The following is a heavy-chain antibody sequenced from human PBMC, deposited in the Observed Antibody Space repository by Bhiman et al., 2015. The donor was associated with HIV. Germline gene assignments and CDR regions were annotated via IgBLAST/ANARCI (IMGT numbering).Heavy chain of an antibody. Sequence: EVQLVESGGVVVQPGGSLRLSCAASGFTFSSYTMNWVRQAPGKGLEWVSSISSSSSYIYYADSVKGRFTISRDNAKNSLYLQMNSPRAEDTAVYYCAREGRSSLFVDVWGQGTTVTVSS. J-gene: IGHJ6*02. CDR1: GFTFSSYT. CDR3: AREGRSSLFVDV. V-gene: IGHV3-21*03. CDR2: ISSSSSYI. D-gene: IGHD3-16*02.